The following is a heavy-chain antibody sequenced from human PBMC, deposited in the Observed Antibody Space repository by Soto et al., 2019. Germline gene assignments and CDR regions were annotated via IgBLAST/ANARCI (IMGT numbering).Heavy chain of an antibody. D-gene: IGHD3-10*01. Sequence: ASLKVSCKASGYTFTSYLISCVRQAPGQGLEWMGWISAYNGNTNYAQKLQGRVTMTTDTSTSTAYMELRSLRSADTAVYYCARGGLGYGSEGYFYAMGVWGQGTTVTVSS. CDR3: ARGGLGYGSEGYFYAMGV. CDR2: ISAYNGNT. CDR1: GYTFTSYL. J-gene: IGHJ6*02. V-gene: IGHV1-18*01.